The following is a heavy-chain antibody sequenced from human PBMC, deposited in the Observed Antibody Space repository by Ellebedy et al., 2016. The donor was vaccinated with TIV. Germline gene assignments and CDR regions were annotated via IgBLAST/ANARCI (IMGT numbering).Heavy chain of an antibody. CDR1: GFTFSSYS. Sequence: ETLSLTCAASGFTFSSYSMNWVRQAPGKGLEWVSSISSSSSYIYYADSVKGRFTTSRDNAKNSLYLQMNSLRAEDTAVYYCARGGWNDYWGQGTLVTVSS. V-gene: IGHV3-21*01. CDR2: ISSSSSYI. CDR3: ARGGWNDY. D-gene: IGHD1-1*01. J-gene: IGHJ4*02.